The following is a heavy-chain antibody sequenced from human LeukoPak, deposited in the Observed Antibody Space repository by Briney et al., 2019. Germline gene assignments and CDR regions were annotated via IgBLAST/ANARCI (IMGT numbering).Heavy chain of an antibody. V-gene: IGHV3-9*01. CDR3: AKDFRCSSTSCYVFDY. J-gene: IGHJ4*02. CDR1: GFTFDDYA. CDR2: ISWNSGSI. D-gene: IGHD2-2*01. Sequence: PGGSLRLSCAASGFTFDDYAMHWVRQAPGKGLEWVSGISWNSGSIGYADSVKGRFTISRDNAKNSLYLQMNSLRAEDTALYYCAKDFRCSSTSCYVFDYWGQGTLVTVSS.